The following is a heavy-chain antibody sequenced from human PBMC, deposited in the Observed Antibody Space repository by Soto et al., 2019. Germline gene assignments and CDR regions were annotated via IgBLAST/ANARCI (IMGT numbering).Heavy chain of an antibody. J-gene: IGHJ6*02. CDR1: GGSISSSDW. CDR2: IYHSGST. V-gene: IGHV4-4*02. CDR3: ARMGYCSGGRCYHAYYGMDV. Sequence: SETLSLTCAVSGGSISSSDWWNWVRQPPGTGLEWIGEIYHSGSTHYNPSLRGRVSISVDKSKSQFSLKLTSVTAADTAVYYCARMGYCSGGRCYHAYYGMDVWGQGTTVTVSS. D-gene: IGHD2-15*01.